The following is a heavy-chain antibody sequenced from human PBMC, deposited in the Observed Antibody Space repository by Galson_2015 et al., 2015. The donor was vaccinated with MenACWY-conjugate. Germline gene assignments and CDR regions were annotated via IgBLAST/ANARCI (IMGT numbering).Heavy chain of an antibody. J-gene: IGHJ3*02. CDR2: ISSNGGST. V-gene: IGHV3-64*01. D-gene: IGHD3-22*01. Sequence: SLRLSCAASGFTFSSYAMHWVRQAPGKGLEYVSAISSNGGSTYYANSVKGRFTISRDNSKNTLYLQMGSLRAEDMAVYYCARDSYYYDSSGYSNDAFDIWGQGTMVTVSS. CDR3: ARDSYYYDSSGYSNDAFDI. CDR1: GFTFSSYA.